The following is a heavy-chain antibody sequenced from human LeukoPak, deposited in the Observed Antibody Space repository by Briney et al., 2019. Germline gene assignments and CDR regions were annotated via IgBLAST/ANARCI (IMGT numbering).Heavy chain of an antibody. CDR3: ARVGSSGWNRGDYFDY. Sequence: ASVKVSCKASGGTFTNSAINWVRQAPGQGLEWMGRFVPIFGITKYSQKLQGRLTITADKSTSTAYMELSSLRSEDTAVYYCARVGSSGWNRGDYFDYWGQGTLVTVSS. D-gene: IGHD6-19*01. V-gene: IGHV1-69*04. CDR1: GGTFTNSA. CDR2: FVPIFGIT. J-gene: IGHJ4*02.